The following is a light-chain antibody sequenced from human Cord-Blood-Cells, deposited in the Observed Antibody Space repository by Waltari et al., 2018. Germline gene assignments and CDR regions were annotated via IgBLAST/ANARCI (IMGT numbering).Light chain of an antibody. CDR1: QSVSSY. Sequence: EIVLTQSPATLSLSLGERATLSCWASQSVSSYLAWYQQKPGQAPRLLIYDASNRATGIPARFSGSGSGTDFTLTISSLEPEDFAVYYCQQRSNWPPWTFGQGTKVEIK. J-gene: IGKJ1*01. CDR2: DAS. V-gene: IGKV3-11*01. CDR3: QQRSNWPPWT.